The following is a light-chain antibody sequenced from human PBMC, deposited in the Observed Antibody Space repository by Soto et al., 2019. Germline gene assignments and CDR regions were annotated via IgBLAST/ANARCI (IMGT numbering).Light chain of an antibody. CDR3: SAYAGSNNPYV. CDR1: SSDVGNYYY. Sequence: LTKTPSASWSPGQSVTISCTRTSSDVGNYYYVSWYQQHPGKATKLMIYDVSKRPSGVPDRFSGSKSGNTASLTVSGLQAEDEADYYCSAYAGSNNPYVFGTGTKVTVL. V-gene: IGLV2-8*01. CDR2: DVS. J-gene: IGLJ1*01.